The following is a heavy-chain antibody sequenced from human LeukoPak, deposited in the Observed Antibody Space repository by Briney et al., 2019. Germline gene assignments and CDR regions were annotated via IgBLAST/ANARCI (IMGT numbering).Heavy chain of an antibody. CDR1: GFTFSSYS. D-gene: IGHD2-2*01. V-gene: IGHV3-21*01. CDR3: ARDIVVVPHAFDI. CDR2: ISSSSSYI. Sequence: GGSLRLSCAASGFTFSSYSMNWVRQAPGKGLEWVSSISSSSSYIYYADSVKGRFTISRDNAKNSLYLQMNSLRAEDTAVYYCARDIVVVPHAFDIWGQGTMVSVSS. J-gene: IGHJ3*02.